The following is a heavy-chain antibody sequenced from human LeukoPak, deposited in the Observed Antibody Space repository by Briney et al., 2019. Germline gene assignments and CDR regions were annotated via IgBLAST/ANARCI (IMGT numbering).Heavy chain of an antibody. V-gene: IGHV3-9*01. CDR1: GFTFDHYA. CDR3: VTNGGGDSGYGNFDY. Sequence: GRSLRLSCAVSGFTFDHYAMHWVRQVPGKGLEWVSGINWNSDSIGYAVRGRFTISRDNAKNSLYLQMNSLRVEDTALYYCVTNGGGDSGYGNFDYWGQGTLVTVSS. J-gene: IGHJ4*02. D-gene: IGHD5-12*01. CDR2: INWNSDSI.